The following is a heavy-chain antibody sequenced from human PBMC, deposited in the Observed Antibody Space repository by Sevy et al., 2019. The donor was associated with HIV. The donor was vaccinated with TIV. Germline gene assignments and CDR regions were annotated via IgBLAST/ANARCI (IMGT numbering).Heavy chain of an antibody. V-gene: IGHV3-49*03. J-gene: IGHJ6*02. CDR2: IRSKTYGGTT. CDR3: TRVQGTISAYFYFGMDV. D-gene: IGHD2-21*01. CDR1: GFTFGDYA. Sequence: GGSLRLSCTGSGFTFGDYAVSWLRRAPGKGLEWVGFIRSKTYGGTTEYAASVKGRFTISREESKSIAYLQMNSLKTEDTAVYYCTRVQGTISAYFYFGMDVWGQGTTVTVSS.